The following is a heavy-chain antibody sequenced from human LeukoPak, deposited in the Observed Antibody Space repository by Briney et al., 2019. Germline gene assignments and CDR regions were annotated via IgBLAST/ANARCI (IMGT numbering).Heavy chain of an antibody. Sequence: SETLSLACAVSGGSISSGDYSWSWIRQPPGKGLEWIGYIYHSGSTYYNPSLKSRVTISVDRSKNQFSLKLSSVTAADTAVYYCARALYSSGWLLYVMDVWGKGTTVTVSS. J-gene: IGHJ6*04. CDR2: IYHSGST. CDR1: GGSISSGDYS. V-gene: IGHV4-30-2*01. CDR3: ARALYSSGWLLYVMDV. D-gene: IGHD6-19*01.